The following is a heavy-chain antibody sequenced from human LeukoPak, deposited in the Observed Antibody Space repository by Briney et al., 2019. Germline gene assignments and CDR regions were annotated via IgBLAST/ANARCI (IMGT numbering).Heavy chain of an antibody. V-gene: IGHV5-51*01. J-gene: IGHJ4*02. Sequence: GESLKISCKGSGYSFTSCWIGWVRQMPGKGLEWMGIIYPGDSDTRYSPSFQGQVTISADKSISTAYLQWSSLKASDTAMYYCASGRYYGSGSYYSPFDYWGQGTLVTVSS. D-gene: IGHD3-10*01. CDR2: IYPGDSDT. CDR3: ASGRYYGSGSYYSPFDY. CDR1: GYSFTSCW.